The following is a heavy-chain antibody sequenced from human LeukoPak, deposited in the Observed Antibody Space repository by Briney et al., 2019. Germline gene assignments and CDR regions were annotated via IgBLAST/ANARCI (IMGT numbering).Heavy chain of an antibody. J-gene: IGHJ4*02. CDR1: GFTFDDYT. D-gene: IGHD6-6*01. CDR3: AKDSSSGGNYFDY. Sequence: GGPLRLSCAASGFTFDDYTMHWVRQAPGKGLEWVSLISWDGGSTYYADSVKGRFTIPRDNSKNSLYLQMNSLRTEDTALYYCAKDSSSGGNYFDYWGQGTLSPSPQ. V-gene: IGHV3-43*01. CDR2: ISWDGGST.